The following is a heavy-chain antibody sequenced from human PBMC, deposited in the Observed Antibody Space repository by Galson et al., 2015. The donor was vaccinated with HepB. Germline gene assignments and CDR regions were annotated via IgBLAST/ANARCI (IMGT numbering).Heavy chain of an antibody. CDR1: GFTFSSYW. D-gene: IGHD2-15*01. J-gene: IGHJ4*02. CDR3: AGGVVVAATEVGY. CDR2: INSDGSST. V-gene: IGHV3-74*01. Sequence: SLRLSCAASGFTFSSYWMHWVRQAPGKGLVWVSRINSDGSSTSYADSVKGRFTISRDNAKNTLYLQMNSLRAEDTAVYYCAGGVVVAATEVGYWGQGTLVTVSS.